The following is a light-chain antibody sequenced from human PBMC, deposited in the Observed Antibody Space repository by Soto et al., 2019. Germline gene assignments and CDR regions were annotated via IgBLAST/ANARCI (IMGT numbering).Light chain of an antibody. CDR3: QQRSNWPST. Sequence: EIVLTQSPATLSLSPGERATLSCRASQSVSGYLAWYQQKPGQAPRLLMYDASNRATVIPARFRGSGSGTAFTLTLSSLEPEDFAVYYCQQRSNWPSTFGGGTKVVIK. V-gene: IGKV3-11*01. CDR2: DAS. CDR1: QSVSGY. J-gene: IGKJ4*01.